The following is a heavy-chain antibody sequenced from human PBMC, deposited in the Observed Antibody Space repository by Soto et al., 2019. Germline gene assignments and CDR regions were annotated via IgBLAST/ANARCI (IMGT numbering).Heavy chain of an antibody. Sequence: SVKVSCKASGGTFSSYAISWVRQAPGQGLEWMGGIIPIFGTANYAQKFQGRVTITADESTSTAYMELSSLRSEDTAVYYCARRIGRFLEWLSDYYYYGMDVWGHGTTVTVSS. CDR3: ARRIGRFLEWLSDYYYYGMDV. CDR1: GGTFSSYA. CDR2: IIPIFGTA. D-gene: IGHD3-3*01. V-gene: IGHV1-69*13. J-gene: IGHJ6*02.